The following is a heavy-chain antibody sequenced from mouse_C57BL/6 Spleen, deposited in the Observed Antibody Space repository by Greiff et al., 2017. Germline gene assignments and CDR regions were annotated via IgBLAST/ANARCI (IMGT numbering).Heavy chain of an antibody. CDR1: GYTFTSYW. J-gene: IGHJ3*01. CDR3: ARDDGYPAWFAY. D-gene: IGHD2-3*01. CDR2: IYPSDSET. Sequence: QVQLQQPGAELVRPGSSVKLSCKASGYTFTSYWMDWVKQRPGQGLEWIGNIYPSDSETHYNQKFKDKATLTVDKSSSTAYMQLSSLTSEDSAVYYCARDDGYPAWFAYWGQGTLVTVSA. V-gene: IGHV1-61*01.